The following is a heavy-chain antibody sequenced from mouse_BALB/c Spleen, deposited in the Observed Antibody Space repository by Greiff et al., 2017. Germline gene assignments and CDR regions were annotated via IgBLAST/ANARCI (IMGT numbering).Heavy chain of an antibody. CDR1: GFTFSNYW. Sequence: EVMLVESGGGLVQPGGSMKLSCVASGFTFSNYWMNWVRQSPEKGLEWVAEIRLKSNNYATHYAESVKGRFTISRDDSKSSVYLQMNNLRAEDTGIYYCTRGGNYGSCDYWGQGTTLTVSS. D-gene: IGHD2-1*01. J-gene: IGHJ2*01. CDR3: TRGGNYGSCDY. V-gene: IGHV6-6*02. CDR2: IRLKSNNYAT.